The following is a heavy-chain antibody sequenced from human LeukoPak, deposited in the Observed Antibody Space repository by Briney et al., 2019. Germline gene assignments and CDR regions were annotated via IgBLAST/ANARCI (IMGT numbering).Heavy chain of an antibody. CDR2: IKEDGSQK. CDR3: TRDQT. J-gene: IGHJ4*02. CDR1: LGSHW. Sequence: GGSLRLSCVGALGSHWMGWVRQAPGKGLEWVANIKEDGSQKYYMDSVKGRFTISRDNAKSSLFLQMNNLRVEDTAVYYCTRDQTWGQGTLVTVSS. V-gene: IGHV3-7*01.